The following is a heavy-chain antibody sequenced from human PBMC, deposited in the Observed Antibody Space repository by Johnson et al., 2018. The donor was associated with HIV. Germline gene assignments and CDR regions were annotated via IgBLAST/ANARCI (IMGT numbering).Heavy chain of an antibody. Sequence: VQLVESGGGFIQPGRSLRLSCAASGFTFDDYAMHWVRQAPGKGLEWVSGISWNSGSIGYADSVKGRFTISRDNAKNATYLQMNSLRAEDTAVYYCARGRDSTGDVGAFAIWGQGTMVTVSS. CDR3: ARGRDSTGDVGAFAI. V-gene: IGHV3-9*01. J-gene: IGHJ3*02. CDR2: ISWNSGSI. CDR1: GFTFDDYA. D-gene: IGHD7-27*01.